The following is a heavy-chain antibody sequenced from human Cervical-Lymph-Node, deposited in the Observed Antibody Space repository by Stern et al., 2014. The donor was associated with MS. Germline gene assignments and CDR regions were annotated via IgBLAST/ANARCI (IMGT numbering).Heavy chain of an antibody. CDR2: IRSKTYGGTA. CDR3: TKYSGYTYADFDY. Sequence: VQLVQSGGGLVQPGRSLRLSCTTSGFIFADYAMTWFSQAPGKGLEWVGFIRSKTYGGTAEYAASVKGRFTISRDDSKSIAYLEMNSLKTDDTAVYYCTKYSGYTYADFDYWGQGTLVTVSS. J-gene: IGHJ4*02. D-gene: IGHD5-18*01. V-gene: IGHV3-49*03. CDR1: GFIFADYA.